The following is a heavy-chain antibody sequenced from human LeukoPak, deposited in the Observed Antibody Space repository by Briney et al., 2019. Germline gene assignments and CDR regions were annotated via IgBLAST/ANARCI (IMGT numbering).Heavy chain of an antibody. CDR3: ARAGARYSSGWYWFDP. V-gene: IGHV4-59*01. J-gene: IGHJ5*02. CDR2: IYYSGST. CDR1: GGSISNYY. D-gene: IGHD6-19*01. Sequence: SETLSLTCTVSGGSISNYYWNWIRQPPGKGLEWIGYIYYSGSTNYNPSLKSRVTISVDTSKNQFSLELSSVTAADTAVYYCARAGARYSSGWYWFDPWGQGTLVTVSS.